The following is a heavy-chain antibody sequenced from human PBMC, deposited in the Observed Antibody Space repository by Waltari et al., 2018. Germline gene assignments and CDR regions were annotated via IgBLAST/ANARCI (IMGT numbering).Heavy chain of an antibody. CDR3: ASAPRPMVSAPFDY. Sequence: EVQLVESGGGLVQPGGSLRLSCSGFGFSDYTMAWVRQAPGKGLEWVAGISNSGDMTSDADSVKGRFTISRDTSKNTLFLQMNGLRAEDTAIYYCASAPRPMVSAPFDYWGQGVLVTVSS. V-gene: IGHV3-23*04. CDR1: GFSDYT. J-gene: IGHJ4*02. D-gene: IGHD2-15*01. CDR2: ISNSGDMT.